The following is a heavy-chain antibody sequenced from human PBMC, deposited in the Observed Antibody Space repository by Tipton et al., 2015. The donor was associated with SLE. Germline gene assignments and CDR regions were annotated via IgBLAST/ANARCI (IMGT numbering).Heavy chain of an antibody. J-gene: IGHJ4*02. D-gene: IGHD3-3*01. V-gene: IGHV3-48*04. CDR1: GFTFSSYS. CDR3: ARARTIFGVSESHY. CDR2: ISSSSSTI. Sequence: SLRLSCAASGFTFSSYSMNWARQAPGKGLEWVSYISSSSSTIYYADSVKGRFTISRDNAKNSLYLQMNSLRAEDTAVYYCARARTIFGVSESHYWGQGTLVTVSS.